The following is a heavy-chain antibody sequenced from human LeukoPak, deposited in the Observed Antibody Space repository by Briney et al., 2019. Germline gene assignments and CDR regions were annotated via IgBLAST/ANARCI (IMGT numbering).Heavy chain of an antibody. CDR1: GGSFSSYY. CDR3: ARGSRDGYNLRELDY. CDR2: IYYSGST. J-gene: IGHJ4*02. V-gene: IGHV4-59*01. D-gene: IGHD5-24*01. Sequence: SETLSLTCAVYGGSFSSYYWSWIRQPPGKGLEWIGYIYYSGSTNYNPSLKSRVTISVDTSKNQFSLKLSSVTAADTAVYYCARGSRDGYNLRELDYWGQGTLVTVSS.